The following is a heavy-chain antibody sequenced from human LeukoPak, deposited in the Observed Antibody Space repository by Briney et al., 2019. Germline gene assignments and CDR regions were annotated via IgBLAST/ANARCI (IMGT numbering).Heavy chain of an antibody. CDR2: IYPGDSDT. V-gene: IGHV5-51*01. Sequence: GEALRISWKGSGYSFTSYWIGWVRQMPGKGLELMGIIYPGDSDTRYSPSIQGQVTISADKSISTAYLQWSSLKASDTAMYYCARIQRQQLDNYFDYWGQGTLVTVSS. J-gene: IGHJ4*02. D-gene: IGHD6-13*01. CDR1: GYSFTSYW. CDR3: ARIQRQQLDNYFDY.